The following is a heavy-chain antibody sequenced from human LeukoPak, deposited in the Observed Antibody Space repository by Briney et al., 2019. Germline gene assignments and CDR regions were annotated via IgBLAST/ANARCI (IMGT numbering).Heavy chain of an antibody. Sequence: GGSLRLSCAASGFTFSSYAMSWVRQAPGKGLEWVSAIRGSGGSTYYADSVKGRFTISRDNSKNTLYLQMNSLRAEDTAVYYCAKPPWELKSPEYFQHWGQGTLVTVSS. J-gene: IGHJ1*01. CDR3: AKPPWELKSPEYFQH. D-gene: IGHD1-26*01. CDR2: IRGSGGST. CDR1: GFTFSSYA. V-gene: IGHV3-23*01.